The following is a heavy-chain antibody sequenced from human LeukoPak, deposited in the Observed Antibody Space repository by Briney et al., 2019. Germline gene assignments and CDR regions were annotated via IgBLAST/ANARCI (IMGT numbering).Heavy chain of an antibody. Sequence: SETLSLTCTVSGGSISSRDYYWTWIRQPAGKGLEWVGRIYTSGSTDYNPSLKSRVTISVDTSKNQFSLKLSSVTAADTAVYYCARGPGSGSFYGYWGQGTLVTVSS. V-gene: IGHV4-61*02. CDR1: GGSISSRDYY. D-gene: IGHD1-26*01. CDR3: ARGPGSGSFYGY. J-gene: IGHJ4*02. CDR2: IYTSGST.